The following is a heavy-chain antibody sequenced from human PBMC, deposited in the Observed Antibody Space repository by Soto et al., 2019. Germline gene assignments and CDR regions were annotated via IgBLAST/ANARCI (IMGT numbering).Heavy chain of an antibody. CDR1: GYTFTSYG. Sequence: QVQLVQSGAEVKKPGASVKVSCKASGYTFTSYGISWVRQAPGQGLEWMGWISAYNGNTNYAQKLQGRVTMTTDTSTSTADMELRSLRSDDTAVYYCARAAGSSSWYGDAFDIWGQGTMVTVSS. CDR3: ARAAGSSSWYGDAFDI. CDR2: ISAYNGNT. J-gene: IGHJ3*02. V-gene: IGHV1-18*01. D-gene: IGHD6-13*01.